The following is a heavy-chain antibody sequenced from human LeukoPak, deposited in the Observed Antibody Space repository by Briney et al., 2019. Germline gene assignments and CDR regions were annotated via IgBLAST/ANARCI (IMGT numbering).Heavy chain of an antibody. CDR1: GFTFSTYA. J-gene: IGHJ4*02. CDR3: AKGGHDFNPFYW. V-gene: IGHV3-23*01. Sequence: GGSLRLSCAASGFTFSTYAMGWVRQAPGKGLEWVSSIKGGGGDPFYADSVKGRFTISRDNSKNTLFLQLDSLRAEDTAVYYCAKGGHDFNPFYWWGQGTVVTVSS. D-gene: IGHD2-21*02. CDR2: IKGGGGDP.